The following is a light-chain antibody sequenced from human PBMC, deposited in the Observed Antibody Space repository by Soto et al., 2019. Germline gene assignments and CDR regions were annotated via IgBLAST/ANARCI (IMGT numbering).Light chain of an antibody. CDR2: YDS. CDR3: QVWHSSSDHPV. CDR1: YIGSKS. Sequence: SSELTQPPSVSVAPGKTASITCGGNYIGSKSVHWYQQKPGQAPVLVIYYDSDRPSGIPERFSGSNSGNTATLTISRVEAGDEADYYCQVWHSSSDHPVFGGGTKVTVL. J-gene: IGLJ2*01. V-gene: IGLV3-21*04.